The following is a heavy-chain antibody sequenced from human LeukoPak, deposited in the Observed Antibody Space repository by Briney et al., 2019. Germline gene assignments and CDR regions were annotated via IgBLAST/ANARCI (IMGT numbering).Heavy chain of an antibody. CDR2: INHSGST. CDR3: ARVTGYMIEDYFDY. Sequence: SETLSLTCTVSSGSISNSYWSWIRQPPGKGLEWIGKINHSGSTNYNPSLESRVTISVDTSKNQFSLKLSSVTAADTAVYYCARVTGYMIEDYFDYWGQGTLVTVSS. J-gene: IGHJ4*02. V-gene: IGHV4-34*01. CDR1: SGSISNSY. D-gene: IGHD3-22*01.